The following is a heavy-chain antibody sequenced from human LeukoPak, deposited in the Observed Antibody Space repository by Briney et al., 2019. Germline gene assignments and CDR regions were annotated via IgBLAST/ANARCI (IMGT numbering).Heavy chain of an antibody. Sequence: PGGSLRLSCAASGFTFSSFDMNWVRQAPGKGLEWVSYISSSGDTISYADSVKGRFTISRDNAKNSLFLQMNSLRAEDTAVYYCTREGIALYWGQGNLVTVSS. CDR2: ISSSGDTI. D-gene: IGHD6-13*01. J-gene: IGHJ4*02. CDR1: GFTFSSFD. CDR3: TREGIALY. V-gene: IGHV3-48*03.